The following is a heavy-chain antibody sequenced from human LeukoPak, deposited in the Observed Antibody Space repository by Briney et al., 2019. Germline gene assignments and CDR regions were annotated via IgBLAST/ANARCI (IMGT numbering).Heavy chain of an antibody. CDR3: ARDDRYY. V-gene: IGHV3-30-3*01. J-gene: IGHJ4*02. Sequence: PGGSLRLSCAASGFTFSSYAMSWVRQAPGKGLEWVAVISYDGSNKYYADSVKGRFTISRDNSKNTLYLQMNSLRAEDTAVYYCARDDRYYWGQGTLVTVSS. D-gene: IGHD3-22*01. CDR1: GFTFSSYA. CDR2: ISYDGSNK.